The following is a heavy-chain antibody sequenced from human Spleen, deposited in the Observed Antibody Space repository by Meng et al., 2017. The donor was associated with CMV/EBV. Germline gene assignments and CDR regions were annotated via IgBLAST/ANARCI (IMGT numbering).Heavy chain of an antibody. CDR1: GYTFTGYY. Sequence: ASVKVSCKASGYTFTGYYMHWVRQAPGQGLEWMGWINPNSGGTNYAKGFQGRVTMTRDTSISTAYMELSRLRSDDTAVYYCARGIIRSSYYDSSGYYHFHYWGQGTLVTVSS. J-gene: IGHJ4*02. CDR3: ARGIIRSSYYDSSGYYHFHY. D-gene: IGHD3-22*01. CDR2: INPNSGGT. V-gene: IGHV1-2*02.